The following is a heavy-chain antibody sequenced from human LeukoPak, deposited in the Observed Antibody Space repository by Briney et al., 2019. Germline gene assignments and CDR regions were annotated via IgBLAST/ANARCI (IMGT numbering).Heavy chain of an antibody. D-gene: IGHD5-18*01. J-gene: IGHJ4*02. CDR1: GFSFSTYV. CDR3: ARGMQLWYTDY. Sequence: PGGSLRLSCAASGFSFSTYVMTWVRQAPGKGLEWVSSISSSSSYIYYADSVKGRFTISRDNAKNSLYLQMNSLRAEDTAVYYCARGMQLWYTDYWGQGTLVTVSS. CDR2: ISSSSSYI. V-gene: IGHV3-21*01.